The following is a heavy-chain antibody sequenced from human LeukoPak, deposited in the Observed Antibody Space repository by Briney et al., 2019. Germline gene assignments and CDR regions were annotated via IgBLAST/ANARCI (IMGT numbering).Heavy chain of an antibody. Sequence: GGSLRLSCAASGFTFSSYAMSWVRQAPAKGLEWVSAISGSGGSTYYADSVKGRFTISRDNSKNTLYLQMNSLRAEDTAVYYCAKDRPGRIAVAAIFDYWGQGTLVTVSS. J-gene: IGHJ4*02. CDR2: ISGSGGST. V-gene: IGHV3-23*01. D-gene: IGHD6-19*01. CDR3: AKDRPGRIAVAAIFDY. CDR1: GFTFSSYA.